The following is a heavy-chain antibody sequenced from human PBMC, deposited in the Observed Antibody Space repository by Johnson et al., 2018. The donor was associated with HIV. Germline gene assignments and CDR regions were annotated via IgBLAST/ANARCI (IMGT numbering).Heavy chain of an antibody. V-gene: IGHV3-13*01. CDR3: AKGWDPMTTVNTFAFDI. CDR1: GFTFSSYD. Sequence: MLLVESGGGLVQPGGSLRLSCAASGFTFSSYDMHWVRQATGKGLEWVSAIGTAGDTYYPGSVKGRFTISRENAKNSLYLQMNSLRAGDTAVYYCAKGWDPMTTVNTFAFDIWGQGTMVTVSS. CDR2: IGTAGDT. D-gene: IGHD4-11*01. J-gene: IGHJ3*02.